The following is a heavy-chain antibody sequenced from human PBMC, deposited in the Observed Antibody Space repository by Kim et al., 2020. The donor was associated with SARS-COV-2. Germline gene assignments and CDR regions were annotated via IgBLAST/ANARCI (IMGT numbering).Heavy chain of an antibody. D-gene: IGHD3-10*01. CDR2: IYYSGST. CDR3: ARVITMVRGVMGFDY. V-gene: IGHV4-39*07. Sequence: SETLSLTCTVSGGSISSSSYYWGWIRQPPGKGLEWIGSIYYSGSTYYNPSLKSRVTISVDTSKNQFSLKLSSVTAADTAVYYCARVITMVRGVMGFDYWG. J-gene: IGHJ4*01. CDR1: GGSISSSSYY.